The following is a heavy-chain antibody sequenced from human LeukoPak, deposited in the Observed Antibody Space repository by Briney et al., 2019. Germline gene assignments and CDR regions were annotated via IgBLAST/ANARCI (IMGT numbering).Heavy chain of an antibody. Sequence: GGSLRLSCAASGFTFSSHWMTWVRQAPGEGLEWVANIKQDGSEKYYVDSVKGRFTISRDNAKNSLYLQMNSPRDEDTAVYYCTRDRGSGLWGQGTMVTVSS. CDR3: TRDRGSGL. D-gene: IGHD2-15*01. CDR1: GFTFSSHW. J-gene: IGHJ3*01. V-gene: IGHV3-7*01. CDR2: IKQDGSEK.